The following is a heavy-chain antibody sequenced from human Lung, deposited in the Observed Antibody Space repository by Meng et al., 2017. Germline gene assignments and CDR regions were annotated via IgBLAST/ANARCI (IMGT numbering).Heavy chain of an antibody. J-gene: IGHJ2*01. CDR1: GGSISSSNYY. Sequence: QRQLHESGPGLVQHSQTLSLTCTVSGGSISSSNYYWSWIRQPPGKGLEWSGHIYNSGSTYYNPSLKSRITISVDTSKNQFSLKLSSVTAADTAVYYCARGQKGYFDLWGRGTLVTVSS. CDR3: ARGQKGYFDL. CDR2: IYNSGST. V-gene: IGHV4-30-4*01.